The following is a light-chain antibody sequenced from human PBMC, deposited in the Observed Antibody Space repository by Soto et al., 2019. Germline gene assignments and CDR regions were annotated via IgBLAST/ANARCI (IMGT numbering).Light chain of an antibody. Sequence: QSVLTQPASVSGSPGQSVTISCNGTSSDVGGYNYVSWYQQHPGKAPKLMIYEVSNRPSGVSNRFSGSKSGNTASLTISGLQAADEAYYYCSSYTSSSTLFGGGTKLTVL. CDR1: SSDVGGYNY. J-gene: IGLJ2*01. CDR3: SSYTSSSTL. CDR2: EVS. V-gene: IGLV2-14*01.